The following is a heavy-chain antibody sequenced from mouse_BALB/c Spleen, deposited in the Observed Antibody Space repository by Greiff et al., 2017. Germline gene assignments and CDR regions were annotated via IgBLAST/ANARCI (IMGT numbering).Heavy chain of an antibody. J-gene: IGHJ4*01. CDR3: ARIGGYHYAMDY. V-gene: IGHV1-9*01. D-gene: IGHD2-2*01. CDR1: GYTFSSYW. CDR2: ILPGSGST. Sequence: VQLQQSGAELMKPGASVKISCKATGYTFSSYWIEWVKQRPGHGLEWIGEILPGSGSTNYNEKFKGKATFTADTSSNTAYMQLSSLTSEDSAVYYCARIGGYHYAMDYWGQGTSVTVSS.